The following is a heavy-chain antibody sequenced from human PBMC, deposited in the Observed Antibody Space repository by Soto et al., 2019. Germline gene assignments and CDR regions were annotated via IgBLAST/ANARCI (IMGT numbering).Heavy chain of an antibody. CDR2: ISYDGSNK. D-gene: IGHD1-1*01. V-gene: IGHV3-30-3*01. Sequence: QVQLVESGGGVVQPGRSLRLSCAASGFTFSSYAMHWVRQAPGKGLEWVAVISYDGSNKYYADSVKGRFTISRDNSKNTLYLQMNSLRAEDTAVYYCAREVGNGADYWGQGTLVTVSS. CDR1: GFTFSSYA. J-gene: IGHJ4*02. CDR3: AREVGNGADY.